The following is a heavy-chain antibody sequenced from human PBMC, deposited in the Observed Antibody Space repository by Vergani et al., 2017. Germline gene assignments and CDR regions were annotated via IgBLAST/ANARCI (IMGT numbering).Heavy chain of an antibody. CDR2: TRYDGSNK. D-gene: IGHD4-17*01. V-gene: IGHV3-30*02. CDR3: AKRGDYGDYLGY. CDR1: GFTFSNNH. J-gene: IGHJ4*02. Sequence: QVQLVESGGGVVQPGGSLRLSCAASGFTFSNNHMQWVRQAPGKGLEWVALTRYDGSNKYYADSVKGRFTISRDNSKKMLYLQMNSLRTEDTAVYYCAKRGDYGDYLGYWGQGTLVIVSS.